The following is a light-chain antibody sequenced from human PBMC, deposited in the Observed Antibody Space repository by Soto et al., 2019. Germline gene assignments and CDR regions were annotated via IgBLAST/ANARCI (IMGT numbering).Light chain of an antibody. CDR3: QSYDSSLSAF. Sequence: QSVLTQPPSVSGAPGQRVTISCTGSSSNIGAGYDVHWYQQLPGTVPKLLIYGNSNRPSGVPDRFSGSKSGTSASLAITGLQAEDEADYYCQSYDSSLSAFFGTGTKLTVL. V-gene: IGLV1-40*01. J-gene: IGLJ1*01. CDR1: SSNIGAGYD. CDR2: GNS.